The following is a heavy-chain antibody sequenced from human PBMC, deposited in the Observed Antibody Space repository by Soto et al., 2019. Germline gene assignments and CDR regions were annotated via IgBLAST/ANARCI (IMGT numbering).Heavy chain of an antibody. J-gene: IGHJ6*04. Sequence: PGESLKISCRGSGYSFTSYWIVWVRQMPGKGLEWMGIIYPGDSDTRCSPSFQGQVTISADKSINTAYLQWSSLKASDTAMYYCAILCSYFHSDGCDKRHFALHLWGEVARVTVYS. D-gene: IGHD2-21*01. CDR3: AILCSYFHSDGCDKRHFALHL. V-gene: IGHV5-51*01. CDR1: GYSFTSYW. CDR2: IYPGDSDT.